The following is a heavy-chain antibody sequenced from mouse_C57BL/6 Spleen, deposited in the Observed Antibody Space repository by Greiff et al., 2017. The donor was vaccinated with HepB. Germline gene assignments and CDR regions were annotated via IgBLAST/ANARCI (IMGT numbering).Heavy chain of an antibody. J-gene: IGHJ3*01. CDR1: GYAFSSSW. CDR2: IYPGDGDT. D-gene: IGHD3-2*02. V-gene: IGHV1-82*01. CDR3: ARSDSSGYGFAY. Sequence: QVQLQQSGPELVKPGASVKISCKASGYAFSSSWMNWVKQRPGKGLEWIGRIYPGDGDTNYNGKFKGKATLTADKSSSTAYMQLSSLTSEDSAVYFCARSDSSGYGFAYWGQGTLVTVSA.